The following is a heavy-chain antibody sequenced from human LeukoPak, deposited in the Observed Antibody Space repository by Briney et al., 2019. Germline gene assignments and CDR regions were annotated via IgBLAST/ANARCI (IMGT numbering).Heavy chain of an antibody. CDR3: ARHGHCSSTSCYYRRRDAFDI. V-gene: IGHV4-34*01. D-gene: IGHD2-2*01. CDR1: GGSFSGYY. CDR2: VNHSGST. J-gene: IGHJ3*02. Sequence: SETLSLTCAVYGGSFSGYYWSWLRPPPGKGVEWIGEVNHSGSTNYNPSLKSRVTISVDTSKNQFSLKLSSLTAADTAVYYCARHGHCSSTSCYYRRRDAFDIWGQGTMVTVSS.